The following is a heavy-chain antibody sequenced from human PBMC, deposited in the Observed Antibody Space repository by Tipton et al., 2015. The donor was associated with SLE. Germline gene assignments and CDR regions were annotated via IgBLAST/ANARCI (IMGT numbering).Heavy chain of an antibody. V-gene: IGHV4-39*01. J-gene: IGHJ2*01. CDR1: GGSISSSSYY. D-gene: IGHD2/OR15-2a*01. Sequence: TLSLTCTVSGGSISSSSYYWGWIRQPPGKGLEWIGSIYYSGSTYYNPSLKSRVTISVDTSKNQFSLKVKSVTAADTAVYYCARQNFYFDLWGRGTLVTVSS. CDR2: IYYSGST. CDR3: ARQNFYFDL.